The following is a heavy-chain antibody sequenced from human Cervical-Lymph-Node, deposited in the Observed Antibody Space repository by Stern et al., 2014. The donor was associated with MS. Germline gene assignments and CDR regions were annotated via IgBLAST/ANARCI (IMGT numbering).Heavy chain of an antibody. J-gene: IGHJ4*02. CDR1: GFSFSNHG. D-gene: IGHD4-11*01. V-gene: IGHV3-33*01. CDR2: IWYDGSKK. Sequence: VQLVESGGDVVQPGRSLRLSCAASGFSFSNHGMHWVRQAPGKGLEWVAVIWYDGSKKYYADSVKGRFTISRDSSKNTVYLQMNSLRVEDTAMYYCARADGTVGSDYWGQGTMVTVSS. CDR3: ARADGTVGSDY.